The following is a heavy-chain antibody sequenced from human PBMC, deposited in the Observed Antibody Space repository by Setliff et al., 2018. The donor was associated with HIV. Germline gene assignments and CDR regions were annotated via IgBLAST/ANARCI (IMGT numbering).Heavy chain of an antibody. V-gene: IGHV4-61*09. Sequence: LSLTCTVSGGSISSGSYYWSWIRQPAGKGLEWIGHIYTSGSTNYNPSLKSRVTISVDTSKTQFSLRLSSVTAADTAVYYCARASVGATGLYAFDIWGQGTMVTVSS. D-gene: IGHD1-26*01. J-gene: IGHJ3*02. CDR1: GGSISSGSYY. CDR2: IYTSGST. CDR3: ARASVGATGLYAFDI.